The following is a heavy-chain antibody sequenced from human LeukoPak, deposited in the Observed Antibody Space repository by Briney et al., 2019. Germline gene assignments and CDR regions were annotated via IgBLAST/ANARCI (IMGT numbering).Heavy chain of an antibody. D-gene: IGHD1-26*01. V-gene: IGHV3-53*01. CDR1: GFTVSSNY. J-gene: IGHJ4*02. Sequence: PGGSLRLSCAASGFTVSSNYMSWVRQAPGKGLEWVSVIYSGGSTYYADSVKGRFTISRDNSKNTLYLQMNSLRAEDTAVYYCAKPRAGSYYFDDWGQGTLVTVSS. CDR2: IYSGGST. CDR3: AKPRAGSYYFDD.